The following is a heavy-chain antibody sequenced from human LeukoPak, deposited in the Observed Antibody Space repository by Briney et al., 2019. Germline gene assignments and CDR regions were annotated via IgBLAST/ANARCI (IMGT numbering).Heavy chain of an antibody. CDR1: GYNFASYW. Sequence: GESLKISCQGPGYNFASYWIAWVRQMPGKGLEGMGIIYPGDSDTRYSPSFEGQVTISADKSISTAYLEWSSLKASDTAMYFCARDRSSSWHQFDNWGQGTLVTVSS. D-gene: IGHD6-13*01. J-gene: IGHJ4*02. CDR2: IYPGDSDT. CDR3: ARDRSSSWHQFDN. V-gene: IGHV5-51*01.